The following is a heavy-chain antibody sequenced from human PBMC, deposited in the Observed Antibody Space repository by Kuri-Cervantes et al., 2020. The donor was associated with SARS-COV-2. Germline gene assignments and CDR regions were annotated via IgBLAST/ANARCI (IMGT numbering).Heavy chain of an antibody. CDR2: INAGNDNK. Sequence: ASVKVSCKASGYTFTDYAVHWVRQAPGQSLEWMGWINAGNDNKKFSQRFQGRVTFTRDTSASTTYMELSGLTSEDTAVYYCSRAFSPVGTGFFDWFVPWGQGTLVTDSS. CDR3: SRAFSPVGTGFFDWFVP. D-gene: IGHD1-7*01. V-gene: IGHV1-3*01. J-gene: IGHJ5*02. CDR1: GYTFTDYA.